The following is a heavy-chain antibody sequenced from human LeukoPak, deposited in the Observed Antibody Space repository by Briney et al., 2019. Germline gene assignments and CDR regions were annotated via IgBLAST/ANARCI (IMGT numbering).Heavy chain of an antibody. Sequence: ASVKVSCKASGYTFTGYYIHWVRQAPGQGLEWMGWINPNSGGTNYAQKFQGRVTMTRDTSISTAYMELSRLRSDDTAVYYCARDVYGDLFTFDYWGQGTLVTVSS. CDR3: ARDVYGDLFTFDY. J-gene: IGHJ4*02. CDR2: INPNSGGT. D-gene: IGHD4-17*01. CDR1: GYTFTGYY. V-gene: IGHV1-2*02.